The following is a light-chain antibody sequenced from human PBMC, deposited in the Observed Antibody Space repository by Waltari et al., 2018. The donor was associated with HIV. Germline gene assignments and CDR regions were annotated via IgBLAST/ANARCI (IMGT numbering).Light chain of an antibody. Sequence: LLTQSPAILSLSPGENATLPCRASQSVGNDLAWSQQRPGQAPKFLIYDASRRAAGVPARFSGSGSETDFTLTISTVEPEDSAVYYCQQRTNWPPLTFGGGTKVEIK. J-gene: IGKJ4*01. CDR3: QQRTNWPPLT. CDR2: DAS. CDR1: QSVGND. V-gene: IGKV3-11*01.